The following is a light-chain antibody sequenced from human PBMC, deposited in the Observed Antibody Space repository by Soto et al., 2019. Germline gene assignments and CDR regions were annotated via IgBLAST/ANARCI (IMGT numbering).Light chain of an antibody. CDR2: AAS. Sequence: DIQLTQSPSILSASVGDRVTLTCRASQGISSYLAWYQQKPGKAPKLLIYAASTLQSGVPSRFSGSGSGTEFTLTISSLQPEDFATYYCQQHNSYLPWTFGQGTKVEIK. V-gene: IGKV1-9*01. CDR3: QQHNSYLPWT. J-gene: IGKJ1*01. CDR1: QGISSY.